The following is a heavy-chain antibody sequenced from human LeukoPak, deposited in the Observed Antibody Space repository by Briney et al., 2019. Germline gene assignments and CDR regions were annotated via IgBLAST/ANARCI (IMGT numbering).Heavy chain of an antibody. V-gene: IGHV1-8*01. CDR1: GYTVTKYL. CDR2: MNPNSGNT. Sequence: ASVKVSCKTSGYTVTKYLIHWVRQAPGQGLEWMGWMNPNSGNTGYAQKFQGRVTMTEDTSTDTAYMELSGLRSDDTAVYYCAAGKEYYGSGSPGFFDYWGQGTLVTVSS. D-gene: IGHD3-10*01. CDR3: AAGKEYYGSGSPGFFDY. J-gene: IGHJ4*02.